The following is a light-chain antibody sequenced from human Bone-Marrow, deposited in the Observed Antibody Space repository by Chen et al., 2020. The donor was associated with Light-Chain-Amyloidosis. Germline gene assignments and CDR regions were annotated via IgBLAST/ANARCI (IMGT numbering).Light chain of an antibody. J-gene: IGLJ2*01. CDR2: RDT. CDR3: QSADSSGTYEVI. CDR1: DLPTKY. V-gene: IGLV3-25*03. Sequence: ELTQTPSLALSPGQTARITCSGDDLPTKYAYWYQQKPGQAPVLVIHRDTERPSGISERFSGSSSGTTATLTISGVQAEDEADYHCQSADSSGTYEVIFGGGTKLTVL.